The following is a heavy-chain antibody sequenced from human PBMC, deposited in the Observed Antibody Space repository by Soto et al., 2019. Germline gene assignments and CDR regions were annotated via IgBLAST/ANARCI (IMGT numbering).Heavy chain of an antibody. Sequence: ASVKVSCKASGYTFTSYYMHWVRQAPGQGLEWMGIINPSGGSTSYAQKFQGRVTMTRHTSTSTVYMELSSLRSEDTAVYYCARVAYCGGDCPEVNWFDPWGQGTLVTVSS. CDR1: GYTFTSYY. CDR2: INPSGGST. V-gene: IGHV1-46*03. D-gene: IGHD2-21*02. CDR3: ARVAYCGGDCPEVNWFDP. J-gene: IGHJ5*02.